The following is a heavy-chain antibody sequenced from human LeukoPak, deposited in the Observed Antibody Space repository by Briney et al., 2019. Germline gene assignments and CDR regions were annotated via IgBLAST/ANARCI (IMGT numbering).Heavy chain of an antibody. D-gene: IGHD2-2*01. CDR2: INHSGST. J-gene: IGHJ4*02. CDR3: ARSKPYCSSTSCYRFDY. CDR1: GFSISSGYF. V-gene: IGHV4-38-2*01. Sequence: ASETLSLTCAVSGFSISSGYFWAWIRQSPGKGLEWIGEINHSGSTNYNPSLKSRVTISADTSKNQFSLKLSSVTAADTAVYYCARSKPYCSSTSCYRFDYWGQGTLVTVSS.